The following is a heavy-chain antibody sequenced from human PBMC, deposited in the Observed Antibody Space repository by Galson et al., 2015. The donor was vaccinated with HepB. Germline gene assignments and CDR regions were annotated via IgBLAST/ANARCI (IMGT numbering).Heavy chain of an antibody. CDR2: ISSDSSCK. V-gene: IGHV3-21*01. Sequence: SLRLSCAASGFIFNDYNMIWVRQAPGKGLEWVSSISSDSSCKYYADSVKGRFTISRDNTKSSLYLQMNSLRAEDTALYYCARDPPLGTPLDYWGQGTLVTVSS. D-gene: IGHD7-27*01. CDR1: GFIFNDYN. J-gene: IGHJ4*02. CDR3: ARDPPLGTPLDY.